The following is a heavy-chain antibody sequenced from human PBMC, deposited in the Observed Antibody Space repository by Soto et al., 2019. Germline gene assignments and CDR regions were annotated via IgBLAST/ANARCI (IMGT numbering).Heavy chain of an antibody. J-gene: IGHJ4*02. D-gene: IGHD6-19*01. CDR3: ARAADFEQWLVHSVFDY. Sequence: QVQLVESGGGVVQPGRSLRLSCAASGFTFSSYGMHWVRQAPGKGLEWVAVIWYDGSNKYYADSVKGRFTISRDNSKNTLYLQMTSLRAEDTAVYYCARAADFEQWLVHSVFDYWGQGTLVTVSS. CDR1: GFTFSSYG. CDR2: IWYDGSNK. V-gene: IGHV3-33*01.